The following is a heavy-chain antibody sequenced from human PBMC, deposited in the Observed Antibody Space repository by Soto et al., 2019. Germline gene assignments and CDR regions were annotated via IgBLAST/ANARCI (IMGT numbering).Heavy chain of an antibody. CDR2: ISYRGST. CDR3: ASSGIVGREVNTWFDP. J-gene: IGHJ5*02. Sequence: TLSLTCTVSAGSITTSYWSWIRQPLGKALEWIGYISYRGSTNYNPSLKSRLTISIDTSKSQISLKLTSMTTADTAVYYCASSGIVGREVNTWFDPWGQGTLVTVSS. V-gene: IGHV4-59*01. CDR1: AGSITTSY. D-gene: IGHD3-22*01.